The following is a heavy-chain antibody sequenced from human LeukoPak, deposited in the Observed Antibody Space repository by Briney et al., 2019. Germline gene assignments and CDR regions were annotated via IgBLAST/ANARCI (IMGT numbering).Heavy chain of an antibody. CDR2: IYYSGST. CDR1: GGSISSSSYY. J-gene: IGHJ5*02. Sequence: PSETLSLTCTVSGGSISSSSYYWGWIRQPPGKGLEWIGSIYYSGSTYYNPSLKSRVTISVDTSKNQFSLKLSSVTVADTAVYYCASEVSAAGGSWFDPWGQGTLVTVSS. D-gene: IGHD6-13*01. CDR3: ASEVSAAGGSWFDP. V-gene: IGHV4-39*01.